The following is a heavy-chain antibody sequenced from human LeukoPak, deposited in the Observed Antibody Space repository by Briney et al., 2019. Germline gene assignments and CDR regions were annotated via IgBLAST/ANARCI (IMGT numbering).Heavy chain of an antibody. CDR2: ISYDGSNK. V-gene: IGHV3-30-3*01. CDR3: AREYYYGSGSPAGPDY. Sequence: PGGSLRLSCAASGFTFSSYAMHWVRQAPGKGLEWVAVISYDGSNKYYADSVKGRFTISRDNSKNTLYLQMNSLRAEDTAVYYCAREYYYGSGSPAGPDYWGQGTLVTVSS. J-gene: IGHJ4*02. CDR1: GFTFSSYA. D-gene: IGHD3-10*01.